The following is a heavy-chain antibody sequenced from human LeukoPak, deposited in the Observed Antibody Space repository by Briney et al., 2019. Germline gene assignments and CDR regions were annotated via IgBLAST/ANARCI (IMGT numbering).Heavy chain of an antibody. V-gene: IGHV1-69*05. CDR1: GGTFSSYA. D-gene: IGHD4-17*01. CDR3: ARDRPHTVTPFLGAFDI. Sequence: SVKVSCKASGGTFSSYAISWVRQAPGQGLEWMGRIIPNFGTANYAQKFQGRVTITTDESTSTAYMELSSLRSEDTAVYYCARDRPHTVTPFLGAFDIWGQGTMVTVSS. CDR2: IIPNFGTA. J-gene: IGHJ3*02.